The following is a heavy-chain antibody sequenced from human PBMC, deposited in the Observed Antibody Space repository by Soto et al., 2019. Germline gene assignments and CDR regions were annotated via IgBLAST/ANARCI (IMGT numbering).Heavy chain of an antibody. CDR2: IYYSGST. CDR1: GGSISSGDYY. V-gene: IGHV4-30-4*01. D-gene: IGHD7-27*01. J-gene: IGHJ4*02. CDR3: AKNWNWGSLVH. Sequence: SETLSLTCTVSGGSISSGDYYWSWIRQPPGKGLEWIGYIYYSGSTYYNPSLKSRVNISVDTSKNQFSLKLSSVTAADTAVYYCAKNWNWGSLVHWGQGTLVTVSS.